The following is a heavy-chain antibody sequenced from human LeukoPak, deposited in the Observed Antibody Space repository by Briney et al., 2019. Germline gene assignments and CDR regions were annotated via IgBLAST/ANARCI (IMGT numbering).Heavy chain of an antibody. CDR3: ARVPQESYCSGGTCYHHYYGMDV. CDR2: IDYSGNT. Sequence: VKSSENLSLTCTVSGGSISSGGYFWVWIRQPPGKGLEWIGNIDYSGNTYYSPSLKSRVTISVDTSKNQFSLKLSSVTATDTAVYYCARVPQESYCSGGTCYHHYYGMDVWGQGTTVTVSS. V-gene: IGHV4-39*07. D-gene: IGHD2-15*01. CDR1: GGSISSGGYF. J-gene: IGHJ6*02.